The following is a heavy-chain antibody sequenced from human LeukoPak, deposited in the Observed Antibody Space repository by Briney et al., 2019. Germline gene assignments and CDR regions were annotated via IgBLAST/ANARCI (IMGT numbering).Heavy chain of an antibody. J-gene: IGHJ4*02. CDR1: GFTFGSYA. D-gene: IGHD5-18*01. Sequence: PGGSLRLSCAASGFTFGSYAMSWVRQAPGKGLEWVSAISGSGGSTYYADSVKGRFTISRDNSKNTLYLQINSLRAEDTAVYYCAKRYSYGPGGYWGQGTLVTVSS. V-gene: IGHV3-23*01. CDR3: AKRYSYGPGGY. CDR2: ISGSGGST.